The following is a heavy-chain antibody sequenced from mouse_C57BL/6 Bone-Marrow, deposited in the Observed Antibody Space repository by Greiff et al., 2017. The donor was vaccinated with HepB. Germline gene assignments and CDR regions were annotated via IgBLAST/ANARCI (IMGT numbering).Heavy chain of an antibody. V-gene: IGHV5-16*01. D-gene: IGHD1-1*01. Sequence: EVQVVESEGGLVQPGSSMKLSCTASGFTFSDYYMAWVRQVPEKGLEWVANINYDGSSTYYLDSLKSRFIISRDNAKNILYLQMSSLKSEDTATYYCAREVLRYYFDYWGQGTTLTVSS. CDR2: INYDGSST. J-gene: IGHJ2*01. CDR1: GFTFSDYY. CDR3: AREVLRYYFDY.